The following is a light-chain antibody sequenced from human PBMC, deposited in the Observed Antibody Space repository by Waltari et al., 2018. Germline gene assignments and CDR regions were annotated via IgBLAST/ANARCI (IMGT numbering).Light chain of an antibody. Sequence: DIQMTQSPPSVSASVGARVTTTCRASQSLSNSLAWYQQKLGQAPKFLIYAASNLQSGVPSRFRGSGSGTDFTLTISSLQPEDFATYFCQQANSLPYTFGQGTKVEIK. J-gene: IGKJ2*01. CDR1: QSLSNS. CDR2: AAS. V-gene: IGKV1-12*01. CDR3: QQANSLPYT.